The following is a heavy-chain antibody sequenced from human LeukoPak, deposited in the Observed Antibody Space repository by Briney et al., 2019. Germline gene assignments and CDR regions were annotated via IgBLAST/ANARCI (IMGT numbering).Heavy chain of an antibody. Sequence: ASVKVSCKASGYTFTSYGISWVRQAPGQGLEWMGWISAYNGNANYAQKLQGRVTMTTDTSTSTAYMELRSLRSDDTAVYYCARERGDTAMVYFDYWGQGTLVTVSS. V-gene: IGHV1-18*01. D-gene: IGHD5-18*01. CDR1: GYTFTSYG. CDR2: ISAYNGNA. J-gene: IGHJ4*02. CDR3: ARERGDTAMVYFDY.